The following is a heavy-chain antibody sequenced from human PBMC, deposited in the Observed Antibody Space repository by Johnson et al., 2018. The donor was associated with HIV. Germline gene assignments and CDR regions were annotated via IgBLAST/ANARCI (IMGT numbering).Heavy chain of an antibody. J-gene: IGHJ3*02. V-gene: IGHV3-64*01. CDR2: ISSNGIGT. Sequence: VQLVESGGGLVQPGGSLRLSCAVSGFTCSNFAMHWVRQAPGKGLEYVSAISSNGIGTYYANSVDGRFTISRDNDKNTLYLEMGSLRVEDMAVYYCARSRGPMRKDAFDIWGQGTKVTVSS. CDR3: ARSRGPMRKDAFDI. D-gene: IGHD3-10*01. CDR1: GFTCSNFA.